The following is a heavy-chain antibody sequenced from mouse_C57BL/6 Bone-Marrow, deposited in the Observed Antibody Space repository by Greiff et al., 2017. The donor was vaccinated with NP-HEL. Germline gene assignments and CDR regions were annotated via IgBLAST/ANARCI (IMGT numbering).Heavy chain of an antibody. J-gene: IGHJ2*01. V-gene: IGHV1-69*01. Sequence: QVHVKQPGAELVMPGASVKLSCKASGYTFTSYWMHWVKQRPGQGLEWIGEIDPSDSYTNYNQKFKGKSTLTVDKSSSTAYMQLSSLTSEDSAVYYCARSHYYGSSYDYWGQGTTLTVSS. D-gene: IGHD1-1*01. CDR3: ARSHYYGSSYDY. CDR1: GYTFTSYW. CDR2: IDPSDSYT.